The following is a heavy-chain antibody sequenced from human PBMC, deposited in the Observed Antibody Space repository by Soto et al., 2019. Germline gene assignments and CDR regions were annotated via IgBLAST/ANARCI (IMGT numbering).Heavy chain of an antibody. V-gene: IGHV4-39*01. CDR2: IFSSGVT. CDR1: GGSFSPYIYY. CDR3: AGGIYAQWHDPY. Sequence: QVQLQESGPGLVKPSETLSLTCSVSGGSFSPYIYYWGWIRQSTGKGLEWIGIIFSSGVTSYNPTLHSRVSISVDPTKRQVSRNLRSVPAADTASYYCAGGIYAQWHDPYWGQGALVNVSS. D-gene: IGHD6-19*01. J-gene: IGHJ4*02.